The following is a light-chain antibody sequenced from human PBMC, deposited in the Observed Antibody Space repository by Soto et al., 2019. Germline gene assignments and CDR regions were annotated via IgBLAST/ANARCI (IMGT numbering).Light chain of an antibody. CDR3: QQRYNLPPLT. Sequence: EVVLTQSPATLSLSPGDRATLSCKASQSVDIYLAWYQQKPGQAPRLLIYDASNRATGIPDRFSGSGSGTDFTLTISSLEPEDFAVYYCQQRYNLPPLTFGGGTKVEIK. V-gene: IGKV3-11*01. J-gene: IGKJ4*01. CDR1: QSVDIY. CDR2: DAS.